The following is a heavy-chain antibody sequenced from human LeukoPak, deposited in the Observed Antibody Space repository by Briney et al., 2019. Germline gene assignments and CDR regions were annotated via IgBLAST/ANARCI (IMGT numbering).Heavy chain of an antibody. CDR3: ARERTRNYYDSSGYCD. J-gene: IGHJ4*02. V-gene: IGHV3-53*01. CDR2: IYSGGST. CDR1: GFTVSSNY. D-gene: IGHD3-22*01. Sequence: GGSLRLSCAASGFTVSSNYMSWVRQAPGKGLEWVSVIYSGGSTYYADSVKGRFTISRDNSKNTLYLQMNSLRAEDTAVYYCARERTRNYYDSSGYCDWGQGTLVTVSS.